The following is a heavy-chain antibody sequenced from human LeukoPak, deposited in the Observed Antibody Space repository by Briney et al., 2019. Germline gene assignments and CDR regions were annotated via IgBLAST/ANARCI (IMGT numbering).Heavy chain of an antibody. D-gene: IGHD3-9*01. Sequence: GGSLRLSCAASGFTFSDYYMSWIRQAPGKGLEWVSYISSSGSTIYYADSVKGRFTISRDNAKNSLYLQMSSLRAEDTAVYYCARGDDILTGYYNNGIWDYWGQGTLVTVSS. V-gene: IGHV3-11*01. CDR3: ARGDDILTGYYNNGIWDY. CDR2: ISSSGSTI. CDR1: GFTFSDYY. J-gene: IGHJ4*02.